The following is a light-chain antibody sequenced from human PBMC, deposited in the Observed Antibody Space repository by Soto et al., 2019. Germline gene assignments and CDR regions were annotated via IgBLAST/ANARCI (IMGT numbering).Light chain of an antibody. Sequence: QSVLTQPPSASGAPGQRVTISCSGSSSNIGSYAVNWYQQLPGTAPKLLIYSNDQRPSGVPDRFSGSKSGTSASLAIGGLQSEDEADYYCAAWDDSLTGPAVFGGGTKLTVL. J-gene: IGLJ2*01. CDR2: SND. CDR3: AAWDDSLTGPAV. CDR1: SSNIGSYA. V-gene: IGLV1-44*01.